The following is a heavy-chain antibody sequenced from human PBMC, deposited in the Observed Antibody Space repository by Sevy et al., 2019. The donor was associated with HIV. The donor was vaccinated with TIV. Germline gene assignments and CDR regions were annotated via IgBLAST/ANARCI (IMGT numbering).Heavy chain of an antibody. CDR1: GFTFSNAW. V-gene: IGHV3-15*01. CDR3: TTDETYYDSSGPIARIDY. Sequence: GGSLRLSCAASGFTFSNAWMSWVRQAPGKGLEWVGRIKSKTDGGTTDYAAPVKGRFTISRDDSKNTLYLQMNSLKTEDTAVYYCTTDETYYDSSGPIARIDYWGQGTLVTVSS. J-gene: IGHJ4*02. D-gene: IGHD3-22*01. CDR2: IKSKTDGGTT.